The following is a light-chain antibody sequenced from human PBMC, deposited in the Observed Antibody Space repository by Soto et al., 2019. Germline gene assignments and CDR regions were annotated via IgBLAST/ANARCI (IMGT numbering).Light chain of an antibody. Sequence: EVILTQSPATLSLSPGERATLSCRASQSVSSYLAWYQQKPDQAPRLLIYDASNRATGIPARFSGSGSGTDFTLAISNLEPEDFAIYYCQQRTNWPLTFGGGTKVEIK. J-gene: IGKJ4*01. CDR1: QSVSSY. V-gene: IGKV3-11*01. CDR3: QQRTNWPLT. CDR2: DAS.